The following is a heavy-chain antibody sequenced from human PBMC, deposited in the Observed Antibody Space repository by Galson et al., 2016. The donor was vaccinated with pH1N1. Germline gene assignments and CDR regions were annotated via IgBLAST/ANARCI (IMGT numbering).Heavy chain of an antibody. V-gene: IGHV3-30*02. J-gene: IGHJ4*02. CDR1: GFTFSSYG. CDR2: IWYDGSNK. Sequence: SLRLSCAAPGFTFSSYGLHWVRQAPGKGLESVAFIWYDGSNKYYGDSVKGRFTISRDNSKNTLHLQMNSLRSEDTAVYYCAKEGYREVTSGAPFDYWGQGTLVTVSS. D-gene: IGHD1-1*01. CDR3: AKEGYREVTSGAPFDY.